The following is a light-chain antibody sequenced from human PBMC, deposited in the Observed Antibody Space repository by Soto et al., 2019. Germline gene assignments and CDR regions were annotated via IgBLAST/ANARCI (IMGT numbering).Light chain of an antibody. Sequence: QSVLTQPPSASGSPGQSVTISCTGTSSDVGGYNHVSWYQHHPGKAPKLMIYEVSKRPSGVPDRFSGSKSGNTASLTVSGLQAEDEADYYCSSYAGSNSVVFGGGTKLTVL. J-gene: IGLJ2*01. CDR3: SSYAGSNSVV. CDR2: EVS. V-gene: IGLV2-8*01. CDR1: SSDVGGYNH.